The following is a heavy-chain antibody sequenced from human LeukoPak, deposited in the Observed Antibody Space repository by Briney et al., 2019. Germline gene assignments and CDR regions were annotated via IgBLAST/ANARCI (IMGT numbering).Heavy chain of an antibody. J-gene: IGHJ4*02. CDR2: IRYDGSNK. V-gene: IGHV3-30*02. CDR1: GFTFSSYG. Sequence: GGSLRLSCAASGFTFSSYGMHWVRQAPGKGLEWVAFIRYDGSNKYYADSVKGRFTISRDNSKNTLYLQMNSLRAEDTAVYYCAKDGAGTIVVVPAALDYWGQGTLVTVSS. D-gene: IGHD2-2*01. CDR3: AKDGAGTIVVVPAALDY.